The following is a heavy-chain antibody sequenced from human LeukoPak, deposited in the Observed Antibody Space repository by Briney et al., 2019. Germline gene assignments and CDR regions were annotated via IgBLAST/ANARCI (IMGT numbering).Heavy chain of an antibody. CDR2: TLYRSKWKN. J-gene: IGHJ3*02. V-gene: IGHV6-1*01. D-gene: IGHD1-26*01. Sequence: SQTLSLTCAISWDSGYSNSVAWNWIRQSPSRGLEWLGRTLYRSKWKNDYAASVKSRITINPDTSKNQFSLQLNSVTPEDTAVYYCAREKGGAFDIWGQGTMVTVSS. CDR3: AREKGGAFDI. CDR1: WDSGYSNSVA.